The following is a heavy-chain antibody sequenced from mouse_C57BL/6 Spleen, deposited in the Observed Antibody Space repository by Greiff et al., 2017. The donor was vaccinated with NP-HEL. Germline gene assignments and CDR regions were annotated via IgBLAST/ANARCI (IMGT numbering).Heavy chain of an antibody. J-gene: IGHJ4*01. V-gene: IGHV1-53*01. CDR3: ARSYYGSSYAMDY. CDR2: INPSNGGT. Sequence: QVQLQQPGTELVQPGASVKLSCKASGYTFTSYWMHWVKQRPGQGLEWIGNINPSNGGTNYNEKFKSKASLTVDNSSSTAYMQLSSLTSEDSAVYYCARSYYGSSYAMDYWGQGTSVTVSS. CDR1: GYTFTSYW. D-gene: IGHD1-1*01.